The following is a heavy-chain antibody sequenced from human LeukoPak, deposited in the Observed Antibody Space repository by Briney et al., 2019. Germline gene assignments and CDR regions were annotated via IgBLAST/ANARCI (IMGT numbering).Heavy chain of an antibody. D-gene: IGHD3-16*01. V-gene: IGHV3-23*01. CDR3: ANLNAPYWGNFDY. J-gene: IGHJ4*02. CDR2: TSGSGGTT. CDR1: GFIFSHYA. Sequence: GGSLRLSCAASGFIFSHYAMSWVRQAPGKGLEWVSITSGSGGTTYYADSVKGRFTISRDNSKNTLYLQMNSLRAEDTAVYYCANLNAPYWGNFDYWGQGTLVTVSS.